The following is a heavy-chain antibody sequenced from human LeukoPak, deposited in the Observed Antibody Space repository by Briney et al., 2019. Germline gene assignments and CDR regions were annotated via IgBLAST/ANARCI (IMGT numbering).Heavy chain of an antibody. J-gene: IGHJ4*02. CDR2: INPNSGGT. Sequence: ASVKVSCKASGYTFTGYYMHWVRQAPGQGLEWMGRINPNSGGTNYAQKFQGRVTMTRDTSISTAYMELSRLRSEDTAVYYFARARDGYNPDFDYWGQGTLVTVSS. V-gene: IGHV1-2*06. D-gene: IGHD5-24*01. CDR1: GYTFTGYY. CDR3: ARARDGYNPDFDY.